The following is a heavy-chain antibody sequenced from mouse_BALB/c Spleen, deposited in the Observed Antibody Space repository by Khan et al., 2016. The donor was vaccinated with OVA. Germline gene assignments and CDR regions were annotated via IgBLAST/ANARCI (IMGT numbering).Heavy chain of an antibody. V-gene: IGHV3-2*02. J-gene: IGHJ2*01. CDR1: GYSITNGYG. CDR3: ARTARITY. CDR2: ISYSGST. D-gene: IGHD1-2*01. Sequence: EVQLQESGPGLVKPSQSLSLTCTVTGYSITNGYGWNWIRQFPGNKLEWMGYISYSGSTNYNPSLKSRISITRDTSKNPFFLQLNSVTTEDTATYYCARTARITYWGQGTTLTVSS.